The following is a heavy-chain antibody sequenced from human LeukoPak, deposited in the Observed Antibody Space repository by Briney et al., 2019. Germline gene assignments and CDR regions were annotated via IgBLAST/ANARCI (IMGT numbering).Heavy chain of an antibody. J-gene: IGHJ4*02. CDR2: ISGRSYSM. V-gene: IGHV3-11*01. Sequence: PGGSLRLSCGDSGVSFNESYMTWIRQDPGKGLEWVAYISGRSYSMYYADSVKGRFTISRDNARNSLYLHMNSLRADDTAVYYCARGKRRFDSWGQGTLVTVSS. CDR3: ARGKRRFDS. CDR1: GVSFNESY.